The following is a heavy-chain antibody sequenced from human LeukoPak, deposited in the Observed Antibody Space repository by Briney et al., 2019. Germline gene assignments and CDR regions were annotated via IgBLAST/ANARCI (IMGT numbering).Heavy chain of an antibody. Sequence: ASVKVSCKTSGYSFTNYYLHWVRQAPGQGLEWMGFVNPSGGSINYAQKFQGRVTMTRDMSTSRVYMELSSLRSEDTAVYYCARGRWDTVNASYYYYYYMDVWGKGTTVTVSS. V-gene: IGHV1-46*01. CDR3: ARGRWDTVNASYYYYYYMDV. CDR1: GYSFTNYY. CDR2: VNPSGGSI. D-gene: IGHD4-17*01. J-gene: IGHJ6*03.